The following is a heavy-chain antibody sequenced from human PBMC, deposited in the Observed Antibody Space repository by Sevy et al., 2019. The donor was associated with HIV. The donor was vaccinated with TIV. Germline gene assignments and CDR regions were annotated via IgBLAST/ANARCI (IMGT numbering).Heavy chain of an antibody. D-gene: IGHD5-12*01. CDR3: ARDGGYSGYDPYFDY. CDR1: GFTFSSYA. V-gene: IGHV3-30-3*01. J-gene: IGHJ4*02. Sequence: GGSLRLSCAASGFTFSSYAMHWVRQAPGKGLEWVAVISYDGSNKYYADSVKGRFTISRDNSKNMLYLQMNSLRAEDTAVYYCARDGGYSGYDPYFDYWGQGTLVTVSS. CDR2: ISYDGSNK.